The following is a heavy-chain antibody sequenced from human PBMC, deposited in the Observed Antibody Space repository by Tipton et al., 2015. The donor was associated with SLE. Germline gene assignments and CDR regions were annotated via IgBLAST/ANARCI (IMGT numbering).Heavy chain of an antibody. CDR3: AKGVHRDMVPCDHDCMQVGAQVPALRVL. Sequence: SLRLSCAASGFTFSSYAMTWVRQPPGKGLEWVSTIIGSGGSTYYADSEKGRFTISRGNSTNTLYLQMNSLKAEVTAVYYCAKGVHRDMVPCDHDCMQVGAQVPALRVLW. J-gene: IGHJ2*01. D-gene: IGHD5-18*01. CDR2: IIGSGGST. CDR1: GFTFSSYA. V-gene: IGHV3-23*01.